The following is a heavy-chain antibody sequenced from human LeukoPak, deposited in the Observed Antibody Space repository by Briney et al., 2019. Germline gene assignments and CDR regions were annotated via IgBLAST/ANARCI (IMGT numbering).Heavy chain of an antibody. Sequence: SETLSLTCAVYGGSFSGYYWSWIRQPPGKGLEWIGEINHSGSTNYNPSLKSRVTISVDTSKNQFSLKLSPVTAADTAVYYCARGRYYDSSAFTSAFDIWGQGTMVTVSS. CDR3: ARGRYYDSSAFTSAFDI. D-gene: IGHD3-22*01. CDR2: INHSGST. J-gene: IGHJ3*02. CDR1: GGSFSGYY. V-gene: IGHV4-34*01.